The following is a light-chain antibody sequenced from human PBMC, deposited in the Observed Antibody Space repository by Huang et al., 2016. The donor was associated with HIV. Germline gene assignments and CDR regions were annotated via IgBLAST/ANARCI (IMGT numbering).Light chain of an antibody. CDR2: KAS. CDR3: QQYSSWRT. V-gene: IGKV1-5*03. CDR1: QTITNW. Sequence: DIQMTQSPSTLSASVGDRVTITCRASQTITNWFAWYQQKPGKAPKLLIYKASTLETWVPSRFSGSGSGTEFTLTINSMQPDDFATYYCQQYSSWRTFGQGTKVE. J-gene: IGKJ1*01.